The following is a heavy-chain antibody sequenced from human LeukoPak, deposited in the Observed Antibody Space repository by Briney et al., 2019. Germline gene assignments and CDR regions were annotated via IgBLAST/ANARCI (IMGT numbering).Heavy chain of an antibody. J-gene: IGHJ3*02. CDR1: GYTFNSYG. CDR2: ISAYNGNT. D-gene: IGHD4-23*01. V-gene: IGHV1-18*01. CDR3: ARAVRGVVTRYDAFDI. Sequence: GASVKVSCKASGYTFNSYGISWVRQAPGQGLEWMGWISAYNGNTNYAQKLQGRVTMTTDTSTSTAYMELRSLRSDDTAVYYCARAVRGVVTRYDAFDIWGQGTMVTVSS.